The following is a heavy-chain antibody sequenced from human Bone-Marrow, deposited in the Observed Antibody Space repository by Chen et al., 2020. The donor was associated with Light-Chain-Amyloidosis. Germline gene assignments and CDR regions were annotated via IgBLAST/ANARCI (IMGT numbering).Heavy chain of an antibody. CDR3: ARRRDGYNFDY. J-gene: IGHJ4*02. D-gene: IGHD2-21*01. Sequence: EVKXXXXSLKISCKGSGYTFPNYWIGWVRQMPGKGLEWMGVIYPDDSGAXXXXSFEGQXXXXXXXXXXXXXXXXXXXXXXXXXXYYCARRRDGYNFDYWGQGTLVTVSS. CDR1: GYTFPNYW. CDR2: IYPDDSGA. V-gene: IGHV5-51*01.